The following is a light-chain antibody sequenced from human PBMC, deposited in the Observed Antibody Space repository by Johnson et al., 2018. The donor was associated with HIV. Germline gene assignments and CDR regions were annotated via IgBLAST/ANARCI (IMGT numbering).Light chain of an antibody. Sequence: GPKVAISCSGTSSNVGNNYVSWYQQFPGTAPKLLIYEKNKRPSGIPDRFSASNSGTSATLAITGLQTGDEADYYCGTWDSSLSAHYVFGTGTKVTVL. CDR3: GTWDSSLSAHYV. CDR2: EKN. V-gene: IGLV1-51*02. CDR1: SSNVGNNY. J-gene: IGLJ1*01.